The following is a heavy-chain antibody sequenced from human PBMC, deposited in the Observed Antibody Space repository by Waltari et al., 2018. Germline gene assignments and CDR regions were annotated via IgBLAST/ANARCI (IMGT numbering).Heavy chain of an antibody. D-gene: IGHD5-12*01. CDR2: IIPARGVS. CDR3: ARLRLERGGYDH. J-gene: IGHJ5*02. CDR1: GNTFIHHY. V-gene: IGHV1-2*02. Sequence: QVQLVQSGAEVKKPGASVTVSCRASGNTFIHHYIHWIRQAPGKGLEWMGWIIPARGVSNFAQKFRGRVTMTRDTSINTVYMELNGLTSDDTAIYYCARLRLERGGYDHWGQGSQVTVSS.